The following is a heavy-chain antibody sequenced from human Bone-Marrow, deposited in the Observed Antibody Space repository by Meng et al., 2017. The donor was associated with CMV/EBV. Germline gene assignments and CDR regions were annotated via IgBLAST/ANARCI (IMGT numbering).Heavy chain of an antibody. V-gene: IGHV1-2*02. D-gene: IGHD3-3*01. CDR2: INPNSGDI. CDR3: ARDPQFWSGSYSDY. J-gene: IGHJ4*02. Sequence: ASVKVSCKAYGYTFTGYYMHWVRQAPGQGLEWMGWINPNSGDIKYAQKLQGRVTMTRDTSISTAYMELSRLRSDDTAVYYCARDPQFWSGSYSDYWGQGTLVTVSS. CDR1: GYTFTGYY.